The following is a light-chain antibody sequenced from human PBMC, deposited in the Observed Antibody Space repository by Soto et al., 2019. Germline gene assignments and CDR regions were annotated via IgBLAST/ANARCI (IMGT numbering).Light chain of an antibody. CDR1: QSVLFTSNNKNF. J-gene: IGKJ1*01. CDR2: WAS. Sequence: SLAVSLGERSVITCKSSQSVLFTSNNKNFLAWYQQKAGQPPKLLINWASTRESGVPERFSRSGSGTDFTLTISSLQAEDVAVYFCQQFYAAPPTFGQGTKVEIK. CDR3: QQFYAAPPT. V-gene: IGKV4-1*01.